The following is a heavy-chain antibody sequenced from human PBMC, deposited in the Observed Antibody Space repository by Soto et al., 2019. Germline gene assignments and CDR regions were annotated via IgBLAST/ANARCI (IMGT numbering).Heavy chain of an antibody. CDR2: INSDGSST. V-gene: IGHV3-74*01. CDR3: VRTSLVVAAATREDY. CDR1: GVTCSSYW. Sequence: GGSLRLSCAASGVTCSSYWMHLVRQAPGKGLVWVSRINSDGSSTSYADSVKGRFTISRDNAKNTLYLQMNSLRAEDTAVYYCVRTSLVVAAATREDYWGQGTLVTVSS. D-gene: IGHD2-15*01. J-gene: IGHJ4*02.